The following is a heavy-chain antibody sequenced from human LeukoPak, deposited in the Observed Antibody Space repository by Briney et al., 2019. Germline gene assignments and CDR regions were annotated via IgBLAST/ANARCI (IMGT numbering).Heavy chain of an antibody. D-gene: IGHD4-23*01. CDR1: GFTFSNYA. CDR2: ISGSGGST. Sequence: GGSLRLSCAASGFTFSNYAMSWVRQAPGKGLEWVSAISGSGGSTYYADSVKGRFTISRDNSKNTLYLQMNSLRAEDTAVYYCAKVFSPWGNFLTGYFDYWGQGTLVTVSS. V-gene: IGHV3-23*01. CDR3: AKVFSPWGNFLTGYFDY. J-gene: IGHJ4*02.